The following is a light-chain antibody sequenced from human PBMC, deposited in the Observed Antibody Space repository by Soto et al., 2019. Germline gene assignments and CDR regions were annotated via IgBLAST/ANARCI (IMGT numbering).Light chain of an antibody. CDR3: QQYGYLVT. V-gene: IGKV3-20*01. CDR2: GAS. Sequence: EIVLTQSPGTLSLSPGERATLSCRASQSITNNYLAWYQQKPGRAHRLLIYGASSRATGIPDRFSVSGSGTDFTLTISRLEHEDFAMYYCQQYGYLVTFGGGTKVEIK. J-gene: IGKJ4*01. CDR1: QSITNNY.